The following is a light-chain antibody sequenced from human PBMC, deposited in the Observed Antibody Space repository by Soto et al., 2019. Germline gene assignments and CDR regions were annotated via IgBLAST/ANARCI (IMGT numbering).Light chain of an antibody. CDR3: QSYDSSVI. J-gene: IGLJ2*01. CDR1: SGGIASNY. Sequence: LTQPHSVSASPGETVNISCTRTSGGIASNYVQWYQQRPGSAPTIVIYEDKRRPSGVPDRFSGSIDSSSNSASLTISRLKTEDEADYYCQSYDSSVIFGGGTKLTVL. V-gene: IGLV6-57*04. CDR2: EDK.